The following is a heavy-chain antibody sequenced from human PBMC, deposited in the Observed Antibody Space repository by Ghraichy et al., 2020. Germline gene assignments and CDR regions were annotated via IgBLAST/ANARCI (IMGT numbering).Heavy chain of an antibody. V-gene: IGHV5-51*01. CDR2: IYPGDSDT. D-gene: IGHD2-21*02. CDR1: GYSFTSYW. CDR3: ARHATTCGGDCYSYLDY. J-gene: IGHJ4*02. Sequence: GESLNISCKGSGYSFTSYWIGWVRQMPGKGLEWMGIIYPGDSDTRYSPSFQGQVTISADKSISTAYLQWSSLKASDTAMYYCARHATTCGGDCYSYLDYWGQGTLVTVSS.